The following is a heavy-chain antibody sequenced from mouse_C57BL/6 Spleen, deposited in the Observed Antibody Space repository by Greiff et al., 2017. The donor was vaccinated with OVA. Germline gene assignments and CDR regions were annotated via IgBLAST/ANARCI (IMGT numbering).Heavy chain of an antibody. CDR3: ARRRKGYAMDY. Sequence: QVQLQQPGAELVMPGASVKLSCKASGYTFTSYWMHWVKQRPGQGLEWIGEIDPSDSYTNYNQKFKGKSTLTVDKSSSTAYMQLSSLTSEDSAVYYCARRRKGYAMDYWGQGTSVTVSS. CDR1: GYTFTSYW. CDR2: IDPSDSYT. V-gene: IGHV1-69*01. J-gene: IGHJ4*01. D-gene: IGHD1-3*01.